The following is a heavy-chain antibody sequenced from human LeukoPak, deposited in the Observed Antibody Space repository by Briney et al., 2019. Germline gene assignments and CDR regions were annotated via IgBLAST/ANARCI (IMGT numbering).Heavy chain of an antibody. V-gene: IGHV3-23*01. D-gene: IGHD3-22*01. CDR2: ISGSGDNT. Sequence: GGSLRLSCAASGFTFSSYAMSWVRQAPGKGLEWVSGISGSGDNTYYADSVKGRFTISRDNSKNTLYVQVNSLGTEDTAAYYCAKPRSSGYLHFDNWGQGTPVTVSS. J-gene: IGHJ4*02. CDR1: GFTFSSYA. CDR3: AKPRSSGYLHFDN.